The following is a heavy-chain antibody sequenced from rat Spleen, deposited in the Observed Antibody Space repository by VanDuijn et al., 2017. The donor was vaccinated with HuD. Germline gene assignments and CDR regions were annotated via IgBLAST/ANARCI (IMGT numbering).Heavy chain of an antibody. CDR3: ATLYYGPFDY. D-gene: IGHD1-6*01. Sequence: EVQLVESDGGLVQPGRSLKLSCAASGFTFSDYYMAWVRQAPTKGLEWVATISPSGGSTYYRDSVKGRFTISRDNAKSTLYLQMDSLRSEDTATYYCATLYYGPFDYWGQGVMVTVSS. J-gene: IGHJ2*01. CDR2: ISPSGGST. V-gene: IGHV5-25*01. CDR1: GFTFSDYY.